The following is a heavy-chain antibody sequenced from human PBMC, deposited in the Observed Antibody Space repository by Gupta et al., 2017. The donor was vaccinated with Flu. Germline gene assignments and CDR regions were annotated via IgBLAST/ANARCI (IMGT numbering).Heavy chain of an antibody. CDR3: ARDRGQWLVRGWFDP. V-gene: IGHV4-34*01. CDR2: INHSGST. Sequence: QVQLQQWGAGLLKPSETLSLTCAVYGGSFSGYYWSWIRQPPGKGLEWIGEINHSGSTNYNPSLKSRVTISVDTSKNQVSLKLSSVTAAETAVYYCARDRGQWLVRGWFDPWGQGTLVTVSS. J-gene: IGHJ5*02. D-gene: IGHD6-19*01. CDR1: GGSFSGYY.